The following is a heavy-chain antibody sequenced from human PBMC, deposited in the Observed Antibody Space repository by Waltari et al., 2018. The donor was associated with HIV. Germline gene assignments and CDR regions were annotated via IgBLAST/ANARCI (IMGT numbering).Heavy chain of an antibody. J-gene: IGHJ4*02. CDR3: ARDPWMIVVVAGRDFDY. CDR2: ISSASAYT. D-gene: IGHD3-22*01. V-gene: IGHV3-21*01. Sequence: ELVESGGGLVKPGGSLRLSCAASGFSSIVYIMYWRRQAPGRGLECGASISSASAYTYYAYSVKGRFTISRDNARNSLYLQMNSLRAEDTAVYYCARDPWMIVVVAGRDFDYWGQGTLVTVSS. CDR1: GFSSIVYI.